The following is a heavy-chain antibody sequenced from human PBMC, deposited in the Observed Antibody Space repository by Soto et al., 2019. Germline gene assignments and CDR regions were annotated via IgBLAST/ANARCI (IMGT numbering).Heavy chain of an antibody. Sequence: GGSLRLSCAASGFTLRNSRISWVRQAPGKGLEWVANIKQDGSDTYYVDSVKGRFTISRDNARNSLYLQMNSLRAEDTAVYYCATDLGTNMARHWGQGTLVTVSS. V-gene: IGHV3-7*04. D-gene: IGHD1-1*01. J-gene: IGHJ4*02. CDR2: IKQDGSDT. CDR1: GFTLRNSR. CDR3: ATDLGTNMARH.